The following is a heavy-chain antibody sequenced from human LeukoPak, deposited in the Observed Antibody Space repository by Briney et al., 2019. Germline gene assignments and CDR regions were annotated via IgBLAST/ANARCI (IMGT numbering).Heavy chain of an antibody. J-gene: IGHJ4*02. V-gene: IGHV3-23*01. CDR3: VPRPDYPPLFDY. CDR2: ISGSGGST. CDR1: GFTFSSYA. D-gene: IGHD4-11*01. Sequence: PGGSLRLSCAASGFTFSSYAISWVRQAPGKGLEWVSAISGSGGSTYYADSVKGRFTISRDNSKNTLYLQMNSLRAEDTAVYYCVPRPDYPPLFDYWGQGTLVTVSS.